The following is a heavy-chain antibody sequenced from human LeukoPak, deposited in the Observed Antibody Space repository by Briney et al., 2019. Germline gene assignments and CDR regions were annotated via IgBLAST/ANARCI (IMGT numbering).Heavy chain of an antibody. Sequence: ASVKVSCKASGYTFTGYYMHWVRQAPGQGLEWMGWIKPNSGGTNYAQKFQGRVTMTRDTSISTAYMELSRLRSDDTAVYYCARHPITMLVVVITSYYFDYWGQGTLVTVSS. V-gene: IGHV1-2*02. J-gene: IGHJ4*02. D-gene: IGHD3-22*01. CDR2: IKPNSGGT. CDR3: ARHPITMLVVVITSYYFDY. CDR1: GYTFTGYY.